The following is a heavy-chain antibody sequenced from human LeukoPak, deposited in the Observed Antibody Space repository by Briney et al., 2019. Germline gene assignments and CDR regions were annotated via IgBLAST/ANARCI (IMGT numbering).Heavy chain of an antibody. J-gene: IGHJ3*02. CDR1: GFTFSSYS. D-gene: IGHD3-22*01. CDR2: ISSSSSYI. CDR3: ARARTYYYDSSGYYPNSRLDAFDI. V-gene: IGHV3-21*01. Sequence: PGGSLRLSCAASGFTFSSYSMDWVRQAPGKGLEWVSSISSSSSYIYYADSVKGRFTISRDNAKNSLYLQMNSLRAEDTAVYYCARARTYYYDSSGYYPNSRLDAFDIWGQGTMVTVSS.